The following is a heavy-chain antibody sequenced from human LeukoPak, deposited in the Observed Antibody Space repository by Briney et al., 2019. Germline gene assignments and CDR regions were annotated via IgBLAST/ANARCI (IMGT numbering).Heavy chain of an antibody. CDR3: AGGGLVANFDY. Sequence: PSETLSLTCTVSGGSISSGGYYWSWICQHPGKGLEWIGYIYYSGSTYYNPSLKSRVTISVDTSKNQFSLKLSSVTAADTAVYYCAGGGLVANFDYWGQGTLVTVSS. V-gene: IGHV4-31*02. CDR1: GGSISSGGYY. CDR2: IYYSGST. J-gene: IGHJ4*02. D-gene: IGHD5-12*01.